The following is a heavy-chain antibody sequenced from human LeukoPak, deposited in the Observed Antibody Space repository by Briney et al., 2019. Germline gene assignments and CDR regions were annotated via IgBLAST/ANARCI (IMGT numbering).Heavy chain of an antibody. J-gene: IGHJ6*02. V-gene: IGHV1-18*01. Sequence: APVKVSCKASGYTFTSYGISWVRQAPGQGLEWMGWISAYNGNTNYAQKLQGRVTMTTDTSTSTAYMELRSLRSDDTAVYYCARDLPSYYDILTGPHTYYYYGMDVWGQGTTVTVSS. CDR3: ARDLPSYYDILTGPHTYYYYGMDV. D-gene: IGHD3-9*01. CDR1: GYTFTSYG. CDR2: ISAYNGNT.